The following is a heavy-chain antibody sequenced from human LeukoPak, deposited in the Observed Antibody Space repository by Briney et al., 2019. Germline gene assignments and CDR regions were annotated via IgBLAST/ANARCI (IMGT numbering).Heavy chain of an antibody. Sequence: PGGSLRLSCTVSGFTVSSNSMSWVRQAPGKGLEWVSAISYSGGSTYYADSVKGRFTISRDNSKNTLYLQMNSLRAEDTAVYYCAKDQRSIAVAGYFDYWGQGTLVTVSS. CDR2: ISYSGGST. V-gene: IGHV3-23*01. D-gene: IGHD6-19*01. J-gene: IGHJ4*02. CDR3: AKDQRSIAVAGYFDY. CDR1: GFTVSSNS.